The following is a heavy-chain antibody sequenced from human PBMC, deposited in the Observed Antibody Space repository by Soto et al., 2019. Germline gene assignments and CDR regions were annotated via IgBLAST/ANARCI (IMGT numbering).Heavy chain of an antibody. D-gene: IGHD5-18*01. V-gene: IGHV3-30*18. Sequence: PGESLKISCTASGFTFSSYGMHWVRQAPGKGLEWVAVISYDGSNKYYADSVKGRFTISRDNSKNTLYLQMNSLRAEDTAVYYCAKGELRGYSYGPQGYWGQGTLVTVSS. J-gene: IGHJ4*02. CDR1: GFTFSSYG. CDR3: AKGELRGYSYGPQGY. CDR2: ISYDGSNK.